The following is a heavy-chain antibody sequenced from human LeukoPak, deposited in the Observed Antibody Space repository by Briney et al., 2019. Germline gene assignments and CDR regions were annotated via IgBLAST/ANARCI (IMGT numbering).Heavy chain of an antibody. CDR2: INPSGGST. J-gene: IGHJ3*02. Sequence: ASVKVSCKASGYTFTSYYMYWVRQAPGQGLEWMGIINPSGGSTSYAQKFQGRVTMTRDTSTSTVYMELSSLRSEDTAVFYCARGRGTYCSSTSCLGDIWGQGTMVTVSS. D-gene: IGHD2-2*01. V-gene: IGHV1-46*01. CDR1: GYTFTSYY. CDR3: ARGRGTYCSSTSCLGDI.